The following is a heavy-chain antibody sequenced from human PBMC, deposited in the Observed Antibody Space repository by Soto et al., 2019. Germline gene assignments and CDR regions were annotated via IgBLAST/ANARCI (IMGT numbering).Heavy chain of an antibody. D-gene: IGHD6-13*01. CDR3: ARAKIAAAGTRGWFDP. CDR1: GGSISGYY. CDR2: IYTSGST. J-gene: IGHJ5*02. Sequence: SETLSLTCTVSGGSISGYYWSWIRQPAGKGLEWIGRIYTSGSTNYNPSLKSRVTMSVDTSKNQFSLKLSSVTAADTAVYYCARAKIAAAGTRGWFDPWGQGTLVTVSS. V-gene: IGHV4-4*07.